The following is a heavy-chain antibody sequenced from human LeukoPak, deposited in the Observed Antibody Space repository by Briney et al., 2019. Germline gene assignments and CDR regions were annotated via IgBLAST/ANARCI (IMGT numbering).Heavy chain of an antibody. CDR2: ISSSSSYI. CDR3: ARDMGYRVYYYYMDV. J-gene: IGHJ6*03. D-gene: IGHD3-16*02. V-gene: IGHV3-21*01. Sequence: GGSLRLSCAASGFTFSSYSMNWVRQAPGKGLEWVSSISSSSSYIYYADSVKGRFTISRDNAKNSLYLQMNSLRAEDTAVYYCARDMGYRVYYYYMDVWGKGTTVTVSS. CDR1: GFTFSSYS.